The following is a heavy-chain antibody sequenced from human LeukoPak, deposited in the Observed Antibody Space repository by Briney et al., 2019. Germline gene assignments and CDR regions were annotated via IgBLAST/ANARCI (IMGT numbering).Heavy chain of an antibody. CDR3: ARYATGTTDY. CDR2: IYFSGSS. J-gene: IGHJ4*02. D-gene: IGHD1-7*01. CDR1: GGSISSSNYY. Sequence: SETLSLTCTVSGGSISSSNYYWGWIRQPPGKGLEWIGSIYFSGSSYYSPSLKSRVTISVDTSKNQFSLKLSSVTAADTAVYYCARYATGTTDYWGQGTLVTVSS. V-gene: IGHV4-39*07.